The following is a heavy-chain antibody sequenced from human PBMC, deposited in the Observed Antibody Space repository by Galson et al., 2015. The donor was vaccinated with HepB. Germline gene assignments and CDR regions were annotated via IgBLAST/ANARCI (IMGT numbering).Heavy chain of an antibody. CDR3: ATRGVFGVAYDAFDI. D-gene: IGHD3-3*01. V-gene: IGHV1-69*13. J-gene: IGHJ3*02. Sequence: SVKVSCKASGGTFSSYAISWVRQAPGQGLEWMGGIIPIFGTANYAQKFQGRVTITADESTSTAYMELSSLRSEDTAVYYCATRGVFGVAYDAFDIWGQGTTVTVSS. CDR2: IIPIFGTA. CDR1: GGTFSSYA.